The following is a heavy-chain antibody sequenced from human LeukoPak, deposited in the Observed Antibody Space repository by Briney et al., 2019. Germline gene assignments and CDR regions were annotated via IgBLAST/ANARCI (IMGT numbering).Heavy chain of an antibody. Sequence: GGSLRLSCAASGFTLSSYGMSWVRQAPGKGLEWVSAISGSGGSTYYAGSVKGRFTISRDNSKNTLYLQMNSLRAEDTAVYYCAKDTLIVGDYYDSSGYYPDYWGQGTLVTVSS. CDR3: AKDTLIVGDYYDSSGYYPDY. J-gene: IGHJ4*02. V-gene: IGHV3-23*01. CDR1: GFTLSSYG. CDR2: ISGSGGST. D-gene: IGHD3-22*01.